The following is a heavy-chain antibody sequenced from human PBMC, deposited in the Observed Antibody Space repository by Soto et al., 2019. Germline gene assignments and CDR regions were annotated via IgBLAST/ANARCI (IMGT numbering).Heavy chain of an antibody. CDR2: IHYSGSA. J-gene: IGHJ4*02. V-gene: IGHV4-59*08. CDR1: GGSIDSYF. D-gene: IGHD6-19*01. Sequence: SETLSLTCTVSGGSIDSYFWNWIRQPPGKGLEWIGNIHYSGSAIYSPSLESRLTISVDTSKNQFSLNLSSVTAADTAVYYCAGQGGWYVDYWGQGTLVTVSS. CDR3: AGQGGWYVDY.